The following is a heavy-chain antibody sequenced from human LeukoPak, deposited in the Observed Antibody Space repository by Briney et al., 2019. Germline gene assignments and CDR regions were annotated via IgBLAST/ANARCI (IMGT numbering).Heavy chain of an antibody. CDR2: IKEDGSEK. CDR1: GFTFSSYW. Sequence: GGSLRLSCIASGFTFSSYWMSWVRQAPGGGLEWVANIKEDGSEKYYVDSVKGRFTISRDNAKNSLYLQMNSLRAEDTAVYYCARGWAGNYWGQGTLVTVSS. V-gene: IGHV3-7*02. J-gene: IGHJ4*02. D-gene: IGHD6-19*01. CDR3: ARGWAGNY.